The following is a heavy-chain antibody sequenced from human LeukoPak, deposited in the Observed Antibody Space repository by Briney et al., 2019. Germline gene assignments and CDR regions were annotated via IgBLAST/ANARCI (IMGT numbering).Heavy chain of an antibody. CDR1: GGSISSYY. CDR2: ISYSGST. CDR3: ARISNWFDP. Sequence: SETLSLTCTVSGGSISSYYWSRIRQPPGKGLECIGYISYSGSTNYNPSLKSRVTISVDTSKKQFSLILSSVTAADTAVYYCARISNWFDPWGQGTLVTVSS. J-gene: IGHJ5*02. V-gene: IGHV4-59*01.